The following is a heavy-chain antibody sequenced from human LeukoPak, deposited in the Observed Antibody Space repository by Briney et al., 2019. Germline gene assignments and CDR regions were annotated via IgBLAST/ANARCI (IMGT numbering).Heavy chain of an antibody. J-gene: IGHJ6*04. Sequence: SETLSLTCAVYGGSFSGYYWSWIRQPPGKGLEWMGEINHSGSTNYNPSLKSRVTISVDTSKNQFSLKLSSVTAADTAVYYCARGRYYGSGSYYKDPGGYYYGMDVWAKGPRSPSPQ. D-gene: IGHD3-10*01. CDR1: GGSFSGYY. CDR3: ARGRYYGSGSYYKDPGGYYYGMDV. CDR2: INHSGST. V-gene: IGHV4-34*01.